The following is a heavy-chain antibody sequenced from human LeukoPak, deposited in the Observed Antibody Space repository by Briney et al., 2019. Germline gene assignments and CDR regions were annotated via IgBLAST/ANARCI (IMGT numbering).Heavy chain of an antibody. CDR2: IYYSGST. V-gene: IGHV4-59*01. D-gene: IGHD6-13*01. CDR3: ARQRIAADY. CDR1: GGSISSYY. J-gene: IGHJ4*02. Sequence: SETLSLTCTVSGGSISSYYWSWIRQPPGKGLEWIGYIYYSGSTNYNPSLKSRVTISVDTSKNQFSLKLSPVTAADTAVYYCARQRIAADYWGQGTLVTVSS.